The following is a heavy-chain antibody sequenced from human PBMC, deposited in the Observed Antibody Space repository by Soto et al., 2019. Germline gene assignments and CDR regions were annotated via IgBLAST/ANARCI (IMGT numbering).Heavy chain of an antibody. CDR3: ARENDYGDYDWFDP. V-gene: IGHV4-59*01. CDR2: IYYSGST. Sequence: NPSETLSLTCTVSGGSISSYYWSWIRQPPGKGLEWIGYIYYSGSTNYNPSLKSRVTISVDTSKNQFSLKLSSMTAADTAVYYCARENDYGDYDWFDPWGQGTLVTVSS. CDR1: GGSISSYY. D-gene: IGHD4-17*01. J-gene: IGHJ5*02.